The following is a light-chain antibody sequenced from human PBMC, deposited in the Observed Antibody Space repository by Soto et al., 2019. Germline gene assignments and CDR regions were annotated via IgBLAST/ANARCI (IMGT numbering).Light chain of an antibody. V-gene: IGKV3-20*01. J-gene: IGKJ2*01. Sequence: VLTQSPGTLSLSPGERATLSCRASPSVNYDYLAWYQQKPGQAPRLLIFGASSRATGIPDRFSGSGSGTDFTITISRLAPEDFAVYYCQQYGSSPRTFGQGTKLEIK. CDR1: PSVNYDY. CDR3: QQYGSSPRT. CDR2: GAS.